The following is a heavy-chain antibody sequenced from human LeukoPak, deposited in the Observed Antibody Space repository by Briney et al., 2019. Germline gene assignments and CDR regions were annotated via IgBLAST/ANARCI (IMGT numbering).Heavy chain of an antibody. D-gene: IGHD3-10*01. CDR3: ARVRLWFGDYYFDY. CDR1: GHTFTGYY. J-gene: IGHJ4*02. Sequence: GASVKVSCKASGHTFTGYYMHWVRQAPGQGLEWMGRINPNSGGTNYAQKFQGRVTMTRDTSISTAYMELSRLRSDDTAVYYCARVRLWFGDYYFDYWGQGTLVIVSS. CDR2: INPNSGGT. V-gene: IGHV1-2*06.